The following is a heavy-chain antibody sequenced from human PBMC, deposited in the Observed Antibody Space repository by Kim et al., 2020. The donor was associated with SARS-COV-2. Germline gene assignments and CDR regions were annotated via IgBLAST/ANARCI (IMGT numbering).Heavy chain of an antibody. Sequence: ASSVKGRVTNSRDNAKNSPYLQMNSPRDEDAAVYYCARGSSGAFNIWGQGTKVTVSS. CDR3: ARGSSGAFNI. V-gene: IGHV3-48*02. J-gene: IGHJ3*02. D-gene: IGHD1-26*01.